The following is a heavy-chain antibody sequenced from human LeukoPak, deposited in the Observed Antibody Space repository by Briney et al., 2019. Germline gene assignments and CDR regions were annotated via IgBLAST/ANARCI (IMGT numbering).Heavy chain of an antibody. J-gene: IGHJ4*02. CDR1: GFTFSKYW. Sequence: GGSLRLSCAAPGFTFSKYWLHWLRQAPGKGLEWVSYISSSGSTIYYADSVKGRFTISRDNAKNSLYLQMNSLRAEDTAVYYCAAANYFDYWGQGTLVTVSS. V-gene: IGHV3-11*04. CDR2: ISSSGSTI. CDR3: AAANYFDY.